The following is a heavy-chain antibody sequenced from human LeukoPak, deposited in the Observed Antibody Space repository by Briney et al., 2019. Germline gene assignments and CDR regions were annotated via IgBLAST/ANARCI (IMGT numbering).Heavy chain of an antibody. CDR1: GFTFSSYG. D-gene: IGHD2-21*02. CDR3: ARDEDCGGDCDYIDY. J-gene: IGHJ4*02. Sequence: GGSLRLSCAASGFTFSSYGMHWVRQAPGKGLEWVAVISYDGSNKYYADSVKGRFTISRDNSKNTLYLQMNSLRAEDTAVYYCARDEDCGGDCDYIDYWGQGTLVTVSS. CDR2: ISYDGSNK. V-gene: IGHV3-30*03.